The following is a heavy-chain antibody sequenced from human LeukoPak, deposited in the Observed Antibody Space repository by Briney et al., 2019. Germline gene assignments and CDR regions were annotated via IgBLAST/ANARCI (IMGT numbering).Heavy chain of an antibody. V-gene: IGHV3-23*01. D-gene: IGHD3-22*01. CDR3: ARDAYRDYYDNSGYYYVGMDV. Sequence: GGSLRLSCAASGFTFSSYTMSWVRQAPGKGLEWVSTITTSDGNTYYADSVKGRFTVSRDNSKNTLYLQMHSLRAEDTAMYFCARDAYRDYYDNSGYYYVGMDVWGQGTTVTVSS. J-gene: IGHJ6*02. CDR2: ITTSDGNT. CDR1: GFTFSSYT.